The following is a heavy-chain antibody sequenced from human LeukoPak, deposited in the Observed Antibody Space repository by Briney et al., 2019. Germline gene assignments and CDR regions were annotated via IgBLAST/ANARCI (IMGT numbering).Heavy chain of an antibody. CDR3: ARDWVVVVPAARSYYYGMDV. CDR2: ISAYNGNT. CDR1: GYTFTIYG. J-gene: IGHJ6*02. Sequence: ASVKVSCKASGYTFTIYGISWVRQAPGQGREWMGWISAYNGNTNYAQKLQGRVTMTTDTSTSTAYMELRSLRSDDTPVYYCARDWVVVVPAARSYYYGMDVCGQGTTVTVSS. V-gene: IGHV1-18*01. D-gene: IGHD2-2*01.